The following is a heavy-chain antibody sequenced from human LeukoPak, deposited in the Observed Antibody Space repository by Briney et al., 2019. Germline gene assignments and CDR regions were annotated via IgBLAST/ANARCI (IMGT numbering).Heavy chain of an antibody. D-gene: IGHD2-2*01. CDR3: AKDLVGCTGTTCYLAFDY. CDR1: GFTFSNYA. Sequence: GGSLRLSCAASGFTFSNYAMSWVRQAPGKGLEWVSGLSGSGGSTYYADSVKCRFTISRDNSKNTLYLQMNSLRAEDTAVYYCAKDLVGCTGTTCYLAFDYWGQGTLVTVSS. J-gene: IGHJ4*02. V-gene: IGHV3-23*01. CDR2: LSGSGGST.